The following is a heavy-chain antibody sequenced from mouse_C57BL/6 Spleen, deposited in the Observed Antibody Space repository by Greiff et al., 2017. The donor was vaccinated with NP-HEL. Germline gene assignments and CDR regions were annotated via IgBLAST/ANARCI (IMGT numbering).Heavy chain of an antibody. V-gene: IGHV1-64*01. CDR2: IHPNSGST. D-gene: IGHD1-1*01. Sequence: QVQLQQSGAELVKPGASVKLSCKASGYTFTSYWMHWVKQRPGQGLEWIGMIHPNSGSTNYNEKFKSKATLTVDKSSSTAYMQLSSLTSEDSAVYYCARRVLYYGRSLWYCDVGGTGTTGTVSS. J-gene: IGHJ1*03. CDR1: GYTFTSYW. CDR3: ARRVLYYGRSLWYCDV.